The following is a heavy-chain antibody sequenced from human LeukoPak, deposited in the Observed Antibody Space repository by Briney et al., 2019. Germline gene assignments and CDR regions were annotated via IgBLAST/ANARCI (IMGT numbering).Heavy chain of an antibody. D-gene: IGHD1-26*01. CDR1: GFTFSSYA. CDR2: ISYDGSNK. Sequence: GRSLRLSCAASGFTFSSYAMHWVRQAPGKGLEWVAVISYDGSNKYYADSVKGRFTISRDNSKNTLYLQMNSLRAEDTAVYYCARIGGSYAAKGWFDPWGQGTLVTVSS. CDR3: ARIGGSYAAKGWFDP. J-gene: IGHJ5*02. V-gene: IGHV3-30*04.